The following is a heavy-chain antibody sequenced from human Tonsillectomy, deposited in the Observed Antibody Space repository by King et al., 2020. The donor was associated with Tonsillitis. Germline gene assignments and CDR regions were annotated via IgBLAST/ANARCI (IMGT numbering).Heavy chain of an antibody. CDR2: IAFDGTNK. D-gene: IGHD3-3*01. V-gene: IGHV3-30*18. CDR1: GFTFSRSG. CDR3: AKVGMLEWLFYGMDV. J-gene: IGHJ6*02. Sequence: VQLVESGGGAVQAGRSLRLSCVASGFTFSRSGMHWVRQVPGKGLEWVAVIAFDGTNKQYGDSVKGRFSISRDNSKNTLYLQMNTLRPEDTAVYYCAKVGMLEWLFYGMDVWGQGTTVIVSS.